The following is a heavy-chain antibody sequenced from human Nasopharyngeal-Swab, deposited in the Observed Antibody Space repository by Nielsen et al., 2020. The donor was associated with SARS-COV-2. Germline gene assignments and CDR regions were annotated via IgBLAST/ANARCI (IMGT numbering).Heavy chain of an antibody. CDR3: AKIGAGCSSTSCYNVYYYYMDV. Sequence: WIRQRPGKGLEWVAFIRYDGSNKYYADSVKGRFTISRDNSKNTLYLQMNSLRAEDTAVYYCAKIGAGCSSTSCYNVYYYYMDVWGKGTTVTVSS. CDR2: IRYDGSNK. J-gene: IGHJ6*03. D-gene: IGHD2-2*02. V-gene: IGHV3-30*02.